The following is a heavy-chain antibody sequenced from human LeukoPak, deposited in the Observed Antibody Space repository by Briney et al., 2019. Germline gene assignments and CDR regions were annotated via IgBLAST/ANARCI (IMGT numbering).Heavy chain of an antibody. D-gene: IGHD2-2*01. CDR3: ARDPVYCSSTSCYDAPNGY. J-gene: IGHJ4*02. CDR1: GYTFTSYG. Sequence: ASVKVSCTASGYTFTSYGISWVRQAPGQGLEWMGWISAYNGNTNYAQKLQGRVTMTTDTSTSTAYMELSSLRSEDTAVYYCARDPVYCSSTSCYDAPNGYWGQGTLVTVSS. V-gene: IGHV1-18*01. CDR2: ISAYNGNT.